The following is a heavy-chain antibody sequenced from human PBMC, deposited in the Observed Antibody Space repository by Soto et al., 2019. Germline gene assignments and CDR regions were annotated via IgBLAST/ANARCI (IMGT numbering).Heavy chain of an antibody. CDR2: IIPILGIA. J-gene: IGHJ6*02. D-gene: IGHD5-18*01. CDR1: GGTFSSYT. CDR3: ARGYSYDIYYYYGMDV. V-gene: IGHV1-69*02. Sequence: QVQLVQSGAEVKKPGSSVKVSCKASGGTFSSYTISWVRQAPGQGLEWMGRIIPILGIANYAQKFQGRVTSTADKSKSTAYMELSSLRSEDTAVYYCARGYSYDIYYYYGMDVWGQGTTVTVSS.